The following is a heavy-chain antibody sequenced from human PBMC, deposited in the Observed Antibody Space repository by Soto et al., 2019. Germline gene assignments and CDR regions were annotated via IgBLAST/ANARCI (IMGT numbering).Heavy chain of an antibody. CDR3: VRIDYGTFGTGFDY. D-gene: IGHD4-17*01. Sequence: PSETLSLTCTVSGGSVRTSSYYWGWIRQPPGKGLEWIGSIYHSGNTYYNPSLRSRVTISVDTSKNQFSLKLSSVTATDMAVYYCVRIDYGTFGTGFDYWGQGTLVTVSS. CDR2: IYHSGNT. CDR1: GGSVRTSSYY. J-gene: IGHJ4*02. V-gene: IGHV4-39*01.